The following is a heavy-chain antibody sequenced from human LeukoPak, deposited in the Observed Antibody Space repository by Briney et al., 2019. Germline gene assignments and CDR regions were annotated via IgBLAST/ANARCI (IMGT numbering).Heavy chain of an antibody. Sequence: GGSLRLSCAASGFTFSGFGMHWVRQAPGKGLEWVAFIRYDGSTKHYGDSVKGRFTISRDNSKNTLYLQMNSLRAEDTGVYYCAKDSTSPWSGRSRGPNWFDPWGQGTLVTVSS. CDR2: IRYDGSTK. V-gene: IGHV3-30*02. J-gene: IGHJ5*02. CDR1: GFTFSGFG. CDR3: AKDSTSPWSGRSRGPNWFDP. D-gene: IGHD2-15*01.